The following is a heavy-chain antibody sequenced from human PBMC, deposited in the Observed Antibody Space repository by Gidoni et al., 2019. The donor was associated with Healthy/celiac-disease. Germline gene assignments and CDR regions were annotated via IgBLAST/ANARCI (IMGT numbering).Heavy chain of an antibody. V-gene: IGHV3-21*01. Sequence: EVQLVESGGGLVKPGGSLRLSCAASGFTFSSYSMNWVRQAPGKGLEWVSSISSSSSYIYYADSVKGRFTISRDNAKNSLYLQMNSLRAEDTAVYYCARAPPFRPTHLKLNTIFGVVIAHAFDIWGQGTMVTVSS. CDR2: ISSSSSYI. CDR3: ARAPPFRPTHLKLNTIFGVVIAHAFDI. J-gene: IGHJ3*02. D-gene: IGHD3-3*01. CDR1: GFTFSSYS.